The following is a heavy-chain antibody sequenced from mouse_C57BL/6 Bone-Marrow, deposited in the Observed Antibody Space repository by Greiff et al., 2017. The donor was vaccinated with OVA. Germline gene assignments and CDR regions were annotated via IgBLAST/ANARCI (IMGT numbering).Heavy chain of an antibody. D-gene: IGHD1-1*01. CDR2: IWSGGST. CDR1: GFSLTSYG. Sequence: QVQLQQSGPGLVQPSQSLSITCTVSGFSLTSYGVYWARQSPGKGLEWLGVIWSGGSTDYNAAFISRLSISKDNSKSQVFFKMNSLQADDTAIYYCARMITTVVATRSYWYFDVWGTGTTVTVSS. J-gene: IGHJ1*03. CDR3: ARMITTVVATRSYWYFDV. V-gene: IGHV2-2*01.